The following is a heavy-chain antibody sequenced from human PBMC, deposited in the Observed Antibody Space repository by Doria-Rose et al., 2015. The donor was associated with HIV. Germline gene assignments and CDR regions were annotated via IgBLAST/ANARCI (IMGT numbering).Heavy chain of an antibody. CDR2: FFSDDER. V-gene: IGHV2-26*01. D-gene: IGHD6-13*01. J-gene: IGHJ4*02. Sequence: QVQLVQSGPVLVKPTETLTLTCTVSGVSLSSPGMGVSWIRQPPGKALEWLANFFSDDERSYKTSLKSRLTIARDTSKSQVVLTMTDMDPVDTATYYCARIKSSRWYHKYYFDFWGQGTLVIVSA. CDR1: GVSLSSPGMG. CDR3: ARIKSSRWYHKYYFDF.